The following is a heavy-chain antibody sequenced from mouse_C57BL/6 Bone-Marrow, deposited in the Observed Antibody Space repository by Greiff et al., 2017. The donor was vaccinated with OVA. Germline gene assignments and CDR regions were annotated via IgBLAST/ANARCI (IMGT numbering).Heavy chain of an antibody. V-gene: IGHV1-20*01. D-gene: IGHD2-4*01. J-gene: IGHJ2*01. CDR2: INPYNGDT. CDR3: ARGTYYDYDGYYFDY. Sequence: VQLKESGPELVKPGDSVKISCKASGYSFTGYFMNWVMQSHGKSLEWIGRINPYNGDTFYNQKFKGKATLTVDKASSTAHMELRSLTSEDSAVYYCARGTYYDYDGYYFDYWGQGTTLTVSS. CDR1: GYSFTGYF.